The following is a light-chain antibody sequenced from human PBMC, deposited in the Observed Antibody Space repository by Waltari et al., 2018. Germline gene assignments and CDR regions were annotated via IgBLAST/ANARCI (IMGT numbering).Light chain of an antibody. Sequence: QSALTQPASVSGSPGQSITIPCSGTDRDVGAYAFVSWYQQHPGKAPHLIIYEVSNRPSGISNRFSASKSGNTASLTISGLQAEDEADYYCSSYTTSSAPGVFGTGTRVTVL. CDR1: DRDVGAYAF. CDR2: EVS. CDR3: SSYTTSSAPGV. J-gene: IGLJ1*01. V-gene: IGLV2-14*01.